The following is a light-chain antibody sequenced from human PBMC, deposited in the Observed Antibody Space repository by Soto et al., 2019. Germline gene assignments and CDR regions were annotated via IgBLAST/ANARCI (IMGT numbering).Light chain of an antibody. CDR3: HQRSGWPLT. J-gene: IGKJ4*01. CDR2: ETS. CDR1: QCVSSF. Sequence: EIVLTQSPATRSLSPGERSTLSCRASQCVSSFLSWSQQKPGQAPRLLIYETSNRATVIPARFSGSVSGTDFTLTISSLEPEDFAVYYCHQRSGWPLTVRGGTRVQIK. V-gene: IGKV3-11*01.